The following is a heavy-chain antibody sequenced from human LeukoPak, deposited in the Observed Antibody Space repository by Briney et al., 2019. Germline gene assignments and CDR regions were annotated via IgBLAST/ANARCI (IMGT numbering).Heavy chain of an antibody. CDR2: IIPIFGTA. CDR1: GYTFTSYG. Sequence: ASVKVSCKASGYTFTSYGISWVRQAPGQGLEWMGGIIPIFGTANYAQKFQGRVTITTDESTSTAYMELSSLRSEDTAVYYCARSGGGSYYYFDYWGQGALVTVSS. D-gene: IGHD1-26*01. J-gene: IGHJ4*02. CDR3: ARSGGGSYYYFDY. V-gene: IGHV1-69*05.